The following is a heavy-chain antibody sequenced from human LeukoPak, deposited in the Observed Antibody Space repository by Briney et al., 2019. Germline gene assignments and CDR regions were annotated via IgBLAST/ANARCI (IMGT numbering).Heavy chain of an antibody. CDR3: AKDDTWIQLWPWGYFDY. V-gene: IGHV3-23*01. J-gene: IGHJ4*02. D-gene: IGHD5-18*01. CDR1: GFTFSSYA. Sequence: PGGSLRLSCAASGFTFSSYAMSWVRQAPGKGLEWVSAISGSGGSTYYADSVKGRFTISRDNSKNTLYLQMNSLRAEDTAVYYCAKDDTWIQLWPWGYFDYWGQGTLVTVSS. CDR2: ISGSGGST.